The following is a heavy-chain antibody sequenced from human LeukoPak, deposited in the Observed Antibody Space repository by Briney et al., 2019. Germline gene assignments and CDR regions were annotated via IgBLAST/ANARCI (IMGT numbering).Heavy chain of an antibody. CDR1: GYTFTSYY. V-gene: IGHV1-46*01. D-gene: IGHD4-11*01. CDR2: INPSGGST. CDR3: ARDYSVTRLQGGHDAFDI. Sequence: ASVKVSCKASGYTFTSYYMHWVRQAPGQGLEWMGIINPSGGSTSYAQKFQGRVTMTTDTSTSTAYMELRSLRSDDTAVYYCARDYSVTRLQGGHDAFDIWGQGTMVTVSS. J-gene: IGHJ3*02.